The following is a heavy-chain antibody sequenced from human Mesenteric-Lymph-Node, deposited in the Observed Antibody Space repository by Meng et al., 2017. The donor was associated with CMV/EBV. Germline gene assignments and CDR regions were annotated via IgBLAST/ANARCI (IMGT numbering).Heavy chain of an antibody. CDR2: INPNSAGT. CDR1: GYTFTGYY. D-gene: IGHD1-26*01. J-gene: IGHJ4*02. Sequence: GESLKISCKASGYTFTGYYLHWVRQAPGQGLEWMGWINPNSAGTNYAQKFQGRVTMTRDTSISTAYMELSRLRSDDTAVYYCARGHIGNGSYSYWGQGTLVTVSS. V-gene: IGHV1-2*02. CDR3: ARGHIGNGSYSY.